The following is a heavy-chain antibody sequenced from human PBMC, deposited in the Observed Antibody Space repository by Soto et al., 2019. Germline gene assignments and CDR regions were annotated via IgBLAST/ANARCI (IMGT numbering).Heavy chain of an antibody. CDR2: ISAYNGNT. J-gene: IGHJ5*02. Sequence: RASVKVSCKASGYTFTSYGISWVRQAPGQGLEWMGWISAYNGNTNYAQKLQGRVTMTTDTSTSTAYMELRSLRSDDTAVYYCARVEGYCSSTSCYDTTDWFDPWGQGTLVTVSS. CDR1: GYTFTSYG. V-gene: IGHV1-18*04. D-gene: IGHD2-2*01. CDR3: ARVEGYCSSTSCYDTTDWFDP.